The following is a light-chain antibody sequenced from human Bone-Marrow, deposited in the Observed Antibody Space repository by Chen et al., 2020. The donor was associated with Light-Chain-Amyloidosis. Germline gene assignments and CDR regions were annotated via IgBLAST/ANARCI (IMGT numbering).Light chain of an antibody. CDR1: NIGSTS. V-gene: IGLV3-21*02. Sequence: SYVLTQPSSVSVAPGQTATIACGGTNIGSTSVHWYQQTPGQAPLLVVDDDSSRPSGIPERLSGSNSGNTATLTISRVEAGDEADYYCQVWDRSSDRPVFGGGTKLTVL. CDR3: QVWDRSSDRPV. CDR2: DDS. J-gene: IGLJ3*02.